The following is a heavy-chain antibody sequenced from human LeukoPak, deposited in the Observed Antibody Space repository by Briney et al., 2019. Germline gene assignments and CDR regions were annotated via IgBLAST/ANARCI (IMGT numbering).Heavy chain of an antibody. CDR3: ARDAPHHYVSFDF. D-gene: IGHD3-10*01. V-gene: IGHV3-23*01. Sequence: PGGSLRLSCAVSGFTFNNYAMSWVRQAPGKGLEWVSVISDTTGSTYYADSVKGRFTISRDDSKNTLYLQINSLRVDDTAVYYCARDAPHHYVSFDFWGQGTLVTVSS. CDR2: ISDTTGST. CDR1: GFTFNNYA. J-gene: IGHJ4*02.